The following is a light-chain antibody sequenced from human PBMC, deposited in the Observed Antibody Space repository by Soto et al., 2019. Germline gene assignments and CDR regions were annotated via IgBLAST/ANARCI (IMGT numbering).Light chain of an antibody. CDR1: QSVDNN. V-gene: IGKV3-20*01. Sequence: EIVMTQSPVTLSASPGESATLSCRASQSVDNNVAWYQQKPGQAPRLLIVGSFARATGIPARFSGSGSGSDFTLTISRLEPEDFAVFYCQVYGPSPPITFGQGTRLEIK. CDR3: QVYGPSPPIT. CDR2: GSF. J-gene: IGKJ5*01.